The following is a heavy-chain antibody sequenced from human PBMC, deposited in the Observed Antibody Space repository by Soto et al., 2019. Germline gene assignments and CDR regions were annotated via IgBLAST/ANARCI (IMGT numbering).Heavy chain of an antibody. V-gene: IGHV1-69*12. Sequence: QVQLVQSGAEVKKPGSSVKVSCKASGGTFSRYAISWVRQAPGQGLEWMGGIIPIFGTANYAQKFQGRVTITADECTGTAYMELSRLRSEYTAVYYGARQGAALRDYYYGMDVWGQGTTVTVSS. CDR1: GGTFSRYA. CDR3: ARQGAALRDYYYGMDV. J-gene: IGHJ6*02. CDR2: IIPIFGTA. D-gene: IGHD6-25*01.